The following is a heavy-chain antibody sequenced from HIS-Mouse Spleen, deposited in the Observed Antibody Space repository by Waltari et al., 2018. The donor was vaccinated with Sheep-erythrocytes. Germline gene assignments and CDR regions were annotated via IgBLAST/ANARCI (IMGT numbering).Heavy chain of an antibody. V-gene: IGHV3-9*01. Sequence: EVQLVESGGGLVQPGRSLRLSCAASGFSFDDYAMHWVRQPPGKGLGWVLGISLERGSIGSADSGKGRFTISRDNAKNSLYLQMNSLRAEDTALYYCAKDISRNIVVVPAAVGDYWGQGTLVTVSS. D-gene: IGHD2-2*01. J-gene: IGHJ4*02. CDR1: GFSFDDYA. CDR3: AKDISRNIVVVPAAVGDY. CDR2: ISLERGSI.